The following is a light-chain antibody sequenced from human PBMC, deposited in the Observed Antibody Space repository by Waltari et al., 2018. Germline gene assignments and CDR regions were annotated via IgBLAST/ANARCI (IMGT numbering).Light chain of an antibody. Sequence: SSELTQDPAVSVAMGQTVRTTCQGDSHRSYYASWYQQRPGQAPILVIYDKNNRPSGVPDRFSGSSSHNTGSLTITGAQAEDEASYYCHSRDASGVAGSFGGGTKLTVL. CDR2: DKN. J-gene: IGLJ2*01. CDR1: SHRSYY. V-gene: IGLV3-19*01. CDR3: HSRDASGVAGS.